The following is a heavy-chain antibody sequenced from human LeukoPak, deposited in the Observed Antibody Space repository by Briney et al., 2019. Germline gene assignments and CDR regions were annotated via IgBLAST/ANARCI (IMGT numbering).Heavy chain of an antibody. CDR2: ISYDGSNK. J-gene: IGHJ4*02. Sequence: PGRSLRLSCAASGFTFSSYAMHWVRQAPGKGLEWVAVISYDGSNKYYADSVKGRFTISRDNSKNTLYLQMNSLRAEDTAVYYCAKDPSLYSYGTNYFDYWGQGTLVTVSS. CDR1: GFTFSSYA. CDR3: AKDPSLYSYGTNYFDY. D-gene: IGHD5-18*01. V-gene: IGHV3-30-3*01.